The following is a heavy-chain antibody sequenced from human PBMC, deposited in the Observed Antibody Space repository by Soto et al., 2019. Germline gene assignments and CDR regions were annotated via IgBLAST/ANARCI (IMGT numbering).Heavy chain of an antibody. CDR1: GYTFTGYY. CDR2: INPNSGGT. D-gene: IGHD6-13*01. Sequence: ASVKVSCKXSGYTFTGYYMHWVRQAPGQGLEWMGWINPNSGGTNYAQKFQGRVTMTRDTSISTAYMELSRLRSDDTAVYYCARDRIAAAGTDYYYYYGMDVWGQGTTVTV. V-gene: IGHV1-2*02. CDR3: ARDRIAAAGTDYYYYYGMDV. J-gene: IGHJ6*02.